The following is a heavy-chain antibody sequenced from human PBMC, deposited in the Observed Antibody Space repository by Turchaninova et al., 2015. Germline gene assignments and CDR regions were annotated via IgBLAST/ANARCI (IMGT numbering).Heavy chain of an antibody. CDR1: GFTLGRYN. D-gene: IGHD4-11*01. V-gene: IGHV3-11*06. J-gene: IGHJ4*02. CDR3: ARGSTVTTRAGNDY. Sequence: QVQLVESGGGWVKLGGSRRPSCAASGFTLGRYNMSCNRQGTGKGVGWVSYIGGSGSYTNDADSVKVRITISRDNAKNSLELQMNSLRAEDTAVYYCARGSTVTTRAGNDYWGQGTLVTVSS. CDR2: IGGSGSYT.